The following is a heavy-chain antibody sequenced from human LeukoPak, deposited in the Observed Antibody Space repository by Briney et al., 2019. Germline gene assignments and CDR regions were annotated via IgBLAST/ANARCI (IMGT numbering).Heavy chain of an antibody. D-gene: IGHD2-15*01. CDR3: ARGGWRLDY. V-gene: IGHV4-59*01. CDR2: IYYTGTT. CDR1: GGSISSYY. J-gene: IGHJ4*02. Sequence: PSETLSLTCTVSGGSISSYYWSWIRQPPGKGLEWIGYIYYTGTTNYNPSLKSRVTISVDTPKNQSSLKLSSVTATDTAVYYCARGGWRLDYWGQGTLVTVSS.